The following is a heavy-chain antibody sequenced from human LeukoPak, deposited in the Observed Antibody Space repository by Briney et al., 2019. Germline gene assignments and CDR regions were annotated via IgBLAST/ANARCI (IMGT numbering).Heavy chain of an antibody. V-gene: IGHV3-30*03. CDR2: ISYDGSNE. CDR1: GFTFSSYG. D-gene: IGHD6-6*01. J-gene: IGHJ4*02. CDR3: TRDPRHLDS. Sequence: GGSLRLSCAVSGFTFSSYGMYWVRQAPGKGLEWVAVISYDGSNEYYGDSVKGRFTISRDNSKNTLYLQMSSLRVEDTAVYYCTRDPRHLDSWGQGTLVTVSS.